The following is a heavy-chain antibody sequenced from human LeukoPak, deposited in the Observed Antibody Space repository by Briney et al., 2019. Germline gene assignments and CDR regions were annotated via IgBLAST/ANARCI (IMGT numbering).Heavy chain of an antibody. Sequence: PGGSLRLSCAASGFTFNSYGMHWVRQAPGKGLEWVAVISYDGSNKYYADSVKGRFTISSDNSKNTLYLQMNSLRAEDTAVYYCAKGRRPAAISSFDYWGQGTLVTVSS. CDR2: ISYDGSNK. CDR1: GFTFNSYG. J-gene: IGHJ4*02. CDR3: AKGRRPAAISSFDY. D-gene: IGHD2-2*01. V-gene: IGHV3-30*18.